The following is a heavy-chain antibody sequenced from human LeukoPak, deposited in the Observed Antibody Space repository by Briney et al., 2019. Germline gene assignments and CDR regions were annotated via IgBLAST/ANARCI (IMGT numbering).Heavy chain of an antibody. CDR2: IKQDGSKK. CDR1: GFTFSSYW. J-gene: IGHJ4*02. CDR3: ARGVGDNGILGY. D-gene: IGHD2-15*01. V-gene: IGHV3-7*01. Sequence: PGGSLRLSCAGSGFTFSSYWMTWVRQAPGKGLQWVANIKQDGSKKDYVDSVKGRFTIFRDNAKDSLYLQMNSLRVEDTAVYYCARGVGDNGILGYWGRGTMVAVTS.